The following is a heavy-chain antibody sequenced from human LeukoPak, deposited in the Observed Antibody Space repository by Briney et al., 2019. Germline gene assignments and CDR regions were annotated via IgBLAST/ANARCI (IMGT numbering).Heavy chain of an antibody. V-gene: IGHV4-59*08. Sequence: PSETLSLTCTASGGSISSSYWSWVRQPPGKGLEGIGYIYYTGSTNYNPSLTSRVTISVDTSKNQFSLKLSSVTAADTAVYYCARLKGYSSGWYPSYYFDYWGQGTLVTVSS. CDR2: IYYTGST. J-gene: IGHJ4*02. CDR1: GGSISSSY. CDR3: ARLKGYSSGWYPSYYFDY. D-gene: IGHD6-19*01.